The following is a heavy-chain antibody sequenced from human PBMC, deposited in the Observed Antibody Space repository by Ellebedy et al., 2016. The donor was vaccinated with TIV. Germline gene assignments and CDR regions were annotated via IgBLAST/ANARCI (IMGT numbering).Heavy chain of an antibody. J-gene: IGHJ5*02. D-gene: IGHD1-26*01. CDR1: GYSFTSYW. V-gene: IGHV5-51*01. Sequence: PGGSLRLSCKASGYSFTSYWIGWVRQMPGKGLEWMGIIYPGDSETRYSPSFQGQVTISADKSISTAYLQWSSLKASDTAMYYCARRRSGSPFDPWGQGTLVTVSS. CDR2: IYPGDSET. CDR3: ARRRSGSPFDP.